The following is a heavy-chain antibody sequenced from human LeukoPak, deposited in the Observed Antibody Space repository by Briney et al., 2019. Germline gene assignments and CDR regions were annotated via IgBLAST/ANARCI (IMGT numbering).Heavy chain of an antibody. CDR3: TRASSGWYIYFQQ. CDR2: INPNSGGT. D-gene: IGHD6-19*01. CDR1: GYPFTDYY. Sequence: ASVKVSCKASGYPFTDYYIHWVRQAPGQGLEWMGWINPNSGGTNYAQKFQGRVIMTRDTSITTACMELSRLRSDDTAVYYCTRASSGWYIYFQQWGQGTLVTVSS. V-gene: IGHV1-2*02. J-gene: IGHJ1*01.